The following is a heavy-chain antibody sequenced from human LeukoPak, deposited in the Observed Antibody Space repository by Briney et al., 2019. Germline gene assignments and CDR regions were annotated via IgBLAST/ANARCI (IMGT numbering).Heavy chain of an antibody. Sequence: GALRLSCAASGFTLSNYSMNWVRQAPGKGLEWVAFISSSSSYIFYADSLKGRFTISRDNAKNSLYLQMNSLRADDTAVYYCARDLAYGDDGLWGQGTLVTVSS. CDR3: ARDLAYGDDGL. CDR2: ISSSSSYI. D-gene: IGHD4-17*01. CDR1: GFTLSNYS. V-gene: IGHV3-21*01. J-gene: IGHJ4*02.